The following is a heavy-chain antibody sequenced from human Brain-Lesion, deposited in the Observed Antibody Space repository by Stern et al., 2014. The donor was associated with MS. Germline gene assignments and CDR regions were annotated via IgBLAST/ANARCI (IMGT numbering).Heavy chain of an antibody. J-gene: IGHJ6*02. D-gene: IGHD3-3*01. CDR2: INPNTGGT. Sequence: VQLVQSGAEVKKPGASVKVSCKTSGYIFTGYYIHWVRQAPRQGLDWMAWINPNTGGTKYAQKFQGRVTMSRDTSISTAYVELSSLTSDDTAVYYCARDQRGITIFGVVTDYYYLGMDVWGQGTTVTVSS. CDR3: ARDQRGITIFGVVTDYYYLGMDV. V-gene: IGHV1-2*02. CDR1: GYIFTGYY.